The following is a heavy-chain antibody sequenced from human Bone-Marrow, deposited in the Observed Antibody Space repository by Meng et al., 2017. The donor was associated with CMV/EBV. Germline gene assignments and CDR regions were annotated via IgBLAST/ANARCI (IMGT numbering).Heavy chain of an antibody. CDR1: GFTFSSYG. CDR3: AKVSIVVVPAAQSGDDY. V-gene: IGHV3-NL1*01. Sequence: GESLKISCAASGFTFSSYGMHWVRQAPGKGLEWVSIIYSGGSTYYADSVKGRFTISRDNSKNTLYLQMNSLRAEDTAVYYCAKVSIVVVPAAQSGDDYWGQGTLVTVAS. D-gene: IGHD2-2*01. CDR2: IYSGGST. J-gene: IGHJ4*02.